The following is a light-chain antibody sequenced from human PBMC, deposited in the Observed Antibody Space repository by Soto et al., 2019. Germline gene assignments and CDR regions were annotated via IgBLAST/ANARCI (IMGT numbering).Light chain of an antibody. Sequence: EIVWTQSPATLSLSPGERATLSCRASQSVSSYLAWYQQKPGQAPSLLIYDASNRATGIPARFSGSGSGTDFTLTISSLEPEDFAVYYCQQRSNWWTFGQGTKVDIK. CDR3: QQRSNWWT. V-gene: IGKV3-11*01. J-gene: IGKJ1*01. CDR2: DAS. CDR1: QSVSSY.